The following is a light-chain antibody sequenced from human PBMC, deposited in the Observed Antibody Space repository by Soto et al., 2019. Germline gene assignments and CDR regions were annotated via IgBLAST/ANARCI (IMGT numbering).Light chain of an antibody. CDR3: QQYNTYPRT. V-gene: IGKV1-16*02. J-gene: IGKJ4*01. CDR1: QGINHY. Sequence: DIQLTQSPSSLSASVGDSVTITCRASQGINHYLAWFQQKPGKAPKSLIYDASTLQSGVPSKFSGSGSGTDFTLTISTLQTEDFATYYCQQYNTYPRTFGGGTKVEIK. CDR2: DAS.